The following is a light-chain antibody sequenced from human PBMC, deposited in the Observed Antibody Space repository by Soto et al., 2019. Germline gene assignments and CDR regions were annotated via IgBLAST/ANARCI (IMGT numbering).Light chain of an antibody. Sequence: QSALTQPASVSGSPGQSITISCTGTSSDIGNYNLVSWYQQHPGKAPKLMLHEVNKRPSGVSTRFSGSKSVNTASLTISGLQADDEADYYCSSYAGGTNLVFGGGTKLTVL. CDR2: EVN. V-gene: IGLV2-23*02. CDR1: SSDIGNYNL. CDR3: SSYAGGTNLV. J-gene: IGLJ3*02.